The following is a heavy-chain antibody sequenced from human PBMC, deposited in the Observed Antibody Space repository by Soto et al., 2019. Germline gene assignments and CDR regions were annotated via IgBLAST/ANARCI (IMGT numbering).Heavy chain of an antibody. CDR1: GWSFSGYY. J-gene: IGHJ6*02. V-gene: IGHV4-34*01. D-gene: IGHD3-3*01. CDR2: INHSGST. Sequence: SETLSLTCAVYGWSFSGYYWSWIRQPPGKGLEWIGEINHSGSTNYNPSLKSRVTISVDTSKNQFSLKLSSVTAADTAVYYCARDGRYYDFWSGLAIVRGMDVWGQGTTVTVSS. CDR3: ARDGRYYDFWSGLAIVRGMDV.